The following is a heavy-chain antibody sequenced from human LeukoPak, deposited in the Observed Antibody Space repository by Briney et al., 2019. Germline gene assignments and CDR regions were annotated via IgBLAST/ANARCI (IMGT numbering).Heavy chain of an antibody. D-gene: IGHD5-24*01. CDR2: IYTSGST. V-gene: IGHV4-4*09. Sequence: PSETLSLTCTVSGGSISSYYWSWIRQPPGKGLEWIGYIYTSGSTNYNPSLKSRVTMSVDTSKNQFSLKLSSVTAADTAVYYCARLERWLQFDYWGQGTLVTVSS. CDR1: GGSISSYY. CDR3: ARLERWLQFDY. J-gene: IGHJ4*02.